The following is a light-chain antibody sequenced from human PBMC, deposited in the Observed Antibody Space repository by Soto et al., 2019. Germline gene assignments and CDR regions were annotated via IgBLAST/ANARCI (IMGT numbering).Light chain of an antibody. CDR3: QQRSNWPPT. Sequence: EIVLTQSPGTLSLSPGERATLSCRASQTVSNKYLAWYQQRPGQAPRLLIYDASNRATGIPARFSGSGSGTDFTLTISSLEPEDFAVYYCQQRSNWPPTFGQGTKVDIK. V-gene: IGKV3-11*01. CDR2: DAS. CDR1: QTVSNKY. J-gene: IGKJ1*01.